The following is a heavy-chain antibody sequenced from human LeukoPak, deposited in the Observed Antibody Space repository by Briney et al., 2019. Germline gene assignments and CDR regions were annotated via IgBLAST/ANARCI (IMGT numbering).Heavy chain of an antibody. J-gene: IGHJ4*02. Sequence: GGSLRLSCAASGFTFSSYEMNWVRQAPGKGLEWVSYISSSGGTIYYADSVKGRFTISRDNAKNSLYLQMNSLRAEDTAVYYCARVGGSSGWYHGPGGPYEPDYWGQGTLVTVSS. V-gene: IGHV3-48*03. D-gene: IGHD6-19*01. CDR2: ISSSGGTI. CDR3: ARVGGSSGWYHGPGGPYEPDY. CDR1: GFTFSSYE.